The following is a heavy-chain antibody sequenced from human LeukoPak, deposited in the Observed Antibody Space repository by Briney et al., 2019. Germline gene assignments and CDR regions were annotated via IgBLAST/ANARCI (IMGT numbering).Heavy chain of an antibody. CDR2: IYTSGST. CDR3: AGEYSSSPGRTFDY. D-gene: IGHD6-6*01. Sequence: SETLSLTRSVSGGSFSRYYWSWIRQPAGKGLEWIGRIYTSGSTNYNPSLTSRVTMSVDTSKNQFSLKLSSVTAADTAVYYCAGEYSSSPGRTFDYWGQGTLVTVSS. V-gene: IGHV4-4*07. CDR1: GGSFSRYY. J-gene: IGHJ4*02.